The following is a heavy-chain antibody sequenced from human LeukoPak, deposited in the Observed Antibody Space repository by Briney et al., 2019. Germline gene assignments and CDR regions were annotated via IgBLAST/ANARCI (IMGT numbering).Heavy chain of an antibody. Sequence: GGSLRLSCAASGFTFSSYFMSWVRQAPGKGLEWVSSISGSGGKTYYTDSVKGRFTISRDSSKNTLFLQMNTLRAEDTAIYYCAKDRTVGASYWYFDLWGRGTLVTVSS. CDR1: GFTFSSYF. J-gene: IGHJ2*01. D-gene: IGHD1-26*01. CDR2: ISGSGGKT. CDR3: AKDRTVGASYWYFDL. V-gene: IGHV3-23*01.